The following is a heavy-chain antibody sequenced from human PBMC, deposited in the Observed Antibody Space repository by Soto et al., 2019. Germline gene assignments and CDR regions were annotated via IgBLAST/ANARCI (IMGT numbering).Heavy chain of an antibody. J-gene: IGHJ4*02. CDR3: ERSVAAPGAHIDY. CDR1: GGSISGSY. Sequence: SETLSLTCSVSGGSISGSYWSWIRQSPGKGLEWLGYVYYTGSTNYSPSLRGRVSISVDTSKNEFSLRLSSVTAADTAVYFCERSVAAPGAHIDYWGQGTQVTVSS. CDR2: VYYTGST. V-gene: IGHV4-59*01. D-gene: IGHD6-6*01.